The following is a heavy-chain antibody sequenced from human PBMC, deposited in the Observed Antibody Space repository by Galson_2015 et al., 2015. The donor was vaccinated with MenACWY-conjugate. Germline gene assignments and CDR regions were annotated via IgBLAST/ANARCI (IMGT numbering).Heavy chain of an antibody. CDR1: GFTFSSYA. CDR3: ASPIPTMVRGVKAFDY. CDR2: ISGSGGST. V-gene: IGHV3-23*01. Sequence: SLRLSCAASGFTFSSYAMSWVRQAPGKGLEWASAISGSGGSTYYADSVKGRFTISRDNSKNTLYLQMNSLRAEDTAVYYCASPIPTMVRGVKAFDYWGQGTLVTVSS. J-gene: IGHJ4*02. D-gene: IGHD3-10*01.